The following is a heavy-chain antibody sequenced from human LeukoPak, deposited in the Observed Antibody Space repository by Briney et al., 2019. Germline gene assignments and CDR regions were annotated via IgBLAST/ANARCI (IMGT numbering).Heavy chain of an antibody. CDR3: AREYNYYYDSSGSTLGSDY. CDR1: GGSITTTTYY. D-gene: IGHD3-22*01. CDR2: IYHSGST. J-gene: IGHJ4*02. Sequence: KTSETLSLTCTVSGGSITTTTYYWGWIRQPPGKGLEWIGSIYHSGSTYYNPSLKSRVTISVDTSKNQFSLKLSSVTAADTAVYYCAREYNYYYDSSGSTLGSDYWGQGTLVTVSS. V-gene: IGHV4-39*07.